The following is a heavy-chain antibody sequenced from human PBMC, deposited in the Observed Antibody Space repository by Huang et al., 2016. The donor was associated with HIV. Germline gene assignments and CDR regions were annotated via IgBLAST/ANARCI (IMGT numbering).Heavy chain of an antibody. Sequence: QVQLVQSGGEVKKPGASVKVSCKASDYTFTSYGISWVRQAPGQGLEWMGWISTNNGDTNYAQKFQGRVTMNTDTSTSTAYMELRGLRSDDTAVYYCGGSSGYWSFDYWGQGTLVTVSS. CDR1: DYTFTSYG. V-gene: IGHV1-18*04. D-gene: IGHD3-22*01. J-gene: IGHJ4*02. CDR2: ISTNNGDT. CDR3: GGSSGYWSFDY.